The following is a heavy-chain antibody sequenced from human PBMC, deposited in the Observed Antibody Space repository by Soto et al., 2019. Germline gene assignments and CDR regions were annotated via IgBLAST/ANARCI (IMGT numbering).Heavy chain of an antibody. CDR1: GFTFGTTD. CDR3: VKNSGWFNT. Sequence: QLLQSGGGLVQPGGSLTLSCAASGFTFGTTDMSWVRQAPGEGLEWVSTIDGSGGITYYADSVKGRFTISRDNSRNTVYLQMNSLRGDDTALYYCVKNSGWFNTWGQEALVTVSS. V-gene: IGHV3-23*01. J-gene: IGHJ5*02. CDR2: IDGSGGIT. D-gene: IGHD3-10*01.